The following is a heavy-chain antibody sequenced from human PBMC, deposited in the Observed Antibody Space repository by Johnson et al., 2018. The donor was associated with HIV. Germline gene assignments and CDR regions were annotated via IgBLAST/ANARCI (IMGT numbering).Heavy chain of an antibody. D-gene: IGHD2-21*01. CDR1: GIIFSHYG. V-gene: IGHV3-30*03. CDR2: ISYDGSNK. Sequence: QVQLVESGGGVVQPGRSLRLSCAVSGIIFSHYGMHWVRQAPGKGLAWVALISYDGSNKYYADSVKGRFTISRDNSKNTLYLQMNSLRAEDTVVYYCARAGVVFSTASHDAFDIWGQGTMVTVSS. CDR3: ARAGVVFSTASHDAFDI. J-gene: IGHJ3*02.